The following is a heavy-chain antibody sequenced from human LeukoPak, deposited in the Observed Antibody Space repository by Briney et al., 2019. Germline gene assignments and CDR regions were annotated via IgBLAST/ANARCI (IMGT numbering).Heavy chain of an antibody. Sequence: SETLSHTCTVSGGSISSYYWSWIRQPPGKGLEWIGYIYYSGSTNYNPSLKSRVTISVDTSKNQFSLKLSSVTAADTAVYYCARDSCSSTSCPVSYYGMDVWGKGTTVTVSS. J-gene: IGHJ6*04. CDR3: ARDSCSSTSCPVSYYGMDV. D-gene: IGHD2-2*01. CDR2: IYYSGST. CDR1: GGSISSYY. V-gene: IGHV4-59*01.